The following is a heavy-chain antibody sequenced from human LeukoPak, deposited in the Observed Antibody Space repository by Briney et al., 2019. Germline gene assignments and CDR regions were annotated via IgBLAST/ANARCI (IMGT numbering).Heavy chain of an antibody. CDR1: GYMLANYG. CDR3: ARDLFEYTYGLPFEY. D-gene: IGHD5-18*01. Sequence: ASVTVSYTASGYMLANYGISWARQAPGQGLEWMGWTGVYNDNTNLAPKFQGRVTMTTDISTSTDVMELRSLRSDVTAVCYCARDLFEYTYGLPFEYWGQGTLVTVSS. CDR2: TGVYNDNT. V-gene: IGHV1-18*01. J-gene: IGHJ4*02.